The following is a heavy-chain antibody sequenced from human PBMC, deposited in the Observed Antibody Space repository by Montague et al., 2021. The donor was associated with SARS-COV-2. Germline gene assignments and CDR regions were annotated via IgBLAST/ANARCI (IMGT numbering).Heavy chain of an antibody. J-gene: IGHJ3*02. Sequence: SETLSLTCTVSGDSVTKRYLNWVRQAAGKGLEWIGFIHPYGDIHYNAPLKSRVILSRDASKNQFSLTLTSVTAADTAVYYCAIGGDSAKCGIWGRGTLVTVSS. CDR3: AIGGDSAKCGI. V-gene: IGHV4-4*07. CDR2: IHPYGDI. CDR1: GDSVTKRY. D-gene: IGHD2-21*01.